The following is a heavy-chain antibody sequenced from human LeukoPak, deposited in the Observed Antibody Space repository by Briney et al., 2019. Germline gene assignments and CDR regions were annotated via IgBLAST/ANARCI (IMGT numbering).Heavy chain of an antibody. D-gene: IGHD5-18*01. CDR1: GFTFSSYA. CDR3: ARSGYSYGPDDAFDI. CDR2: ISNSGFST. V-gene: IGHV3-23*01. J-gene: IGHJ3*02. Sequence: GGSLRLSCAASGFTFSSYAMSWVRQAPGKGLEWVSAISNSGFSTYYADSVKGRFTISRDNAKNSLYLQMNSLRAEDTAVYYCARSGYSYGPDDAFDIWGQGTMVTVSS.